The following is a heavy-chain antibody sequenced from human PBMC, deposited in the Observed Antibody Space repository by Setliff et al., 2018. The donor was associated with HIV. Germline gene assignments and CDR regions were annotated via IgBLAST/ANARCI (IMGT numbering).Heavy chain of an antibody. D-gene: IGHD5-18*01. CDR2: IYYSGST. CDR3: ARPRYTYGTPPAFDI. V-gene: IGHV4-59*08. CDR1: GGSISSYY. J-gene: IGHJ3*02. Sequence: SETLSLTCTVSGGSISSYYWSWIRQPPGMGLEWIGYIYYSGSTNYNPSLKSRVTISVDTSKNQFSLKLSSVTAADTAVYYCARPRYTYGTPPAFDIWGRGTVVTVSS.